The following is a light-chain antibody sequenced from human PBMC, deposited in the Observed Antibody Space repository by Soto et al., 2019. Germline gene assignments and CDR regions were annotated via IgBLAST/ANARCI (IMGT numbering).Light chain of an antibody. J-gene: IGKJ2*01. Sequence: EIVLTQSPATLSLSPGERATLSCRASQSVSSYLAWYQQKPGQAPRLLIYDASNSATGIPARFSGSGSGTDFTLTLSSLEPEDFAVYYCQRRSNWPPYTFGQGTKLEIK. CDR3: QRRSNWPPYT. CDR1: QSVSSY. CDR2: DAS. V-gene: IGKV3-11*01.